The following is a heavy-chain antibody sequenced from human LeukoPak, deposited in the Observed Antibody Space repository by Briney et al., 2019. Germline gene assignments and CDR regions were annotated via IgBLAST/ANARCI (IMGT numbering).Heavy chain of an antibody. CDR2: ISAYNGNT. CDR3: ARDCTNGVCTDWFDP. CDR1: GYTFTSYG. V-gene: IGHV1-18*01. D-gene: IGHD2-8*01. J-gene: IGHJ5*02. Sequence: ASVKVSCKASGYTFTSYGISWVRQAPGQGLEWMGWISAYNGNTNYAQKLQGRVTTTTDTSTSTAYMELRSLRSDDTAVYYCARDCTNGVCTDWFDPWGQGTLVTVSS.